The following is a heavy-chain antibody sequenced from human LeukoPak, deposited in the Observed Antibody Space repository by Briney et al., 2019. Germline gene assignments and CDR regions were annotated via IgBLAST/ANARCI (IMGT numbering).Heavy chain of an antibody. J-gene: IGHJ1*01. Sequence: GGSLRLSCAASGFTFSSYSMNWVRQAPGKGLEWVSSISSSSSYIYYADSVKGRFTISRDNAKNSLYLQMNSLRAEDTAVYYCAKDKTAMVEYFQHWGQGTLVTVSS. V-gene: IGHV3-21*04. CDR1: GFTFSSYS. D-gene: IGHD5-18*01. CDR3: AKDKTAMVEYFQH. CDR2: ISSSSSYI.